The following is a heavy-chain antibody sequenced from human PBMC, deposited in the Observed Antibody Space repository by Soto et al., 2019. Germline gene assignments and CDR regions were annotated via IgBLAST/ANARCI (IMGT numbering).Heavy chain of an antibody. V-gene: IGHV3-73*01. CDR3: TRQGYDFWSGYYNSKYYYGMDV. D-gene: IGHD3-3*01. J-gene: IGHJ6*02. CDR1: GFTFSGSA. Sequence: PGGSLRLSCAASGFTFSGSAMHWVRQASGKGLEWVGRIRSKANSYATAYAASVKGRFTISRDDSKNTAYLQMNSLKTEDTAVYYCTRQGYDFWSGYYNSKYYYGMDVWGQGTTVTVSS. CDR2: IRSKANSYAT.